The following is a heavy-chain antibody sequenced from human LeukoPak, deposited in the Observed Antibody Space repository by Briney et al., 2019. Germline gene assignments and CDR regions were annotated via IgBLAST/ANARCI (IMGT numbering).Heavy chain of an antibody. J-gene: IGHJ4*02. CDR3: ARLRSFDY. Sequence: TSETLSLTCAVYGGSFSGYYWSWIRQPPGKGLEWIGEINHSGSTNYNPSLKSRVTISVDTSKNQFSLKLSSVTAADTAVYYCARLRSFDYWGQGTLVTVSS. V-gene: IGHV4-34*01. CDR2: INHSGST. CDR1: GGSFSGYY. D-gene: IGHD3-16*01.